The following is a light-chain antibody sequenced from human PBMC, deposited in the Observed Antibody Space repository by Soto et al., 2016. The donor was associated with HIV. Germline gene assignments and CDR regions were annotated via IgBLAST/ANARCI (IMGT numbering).Light chain of an antibody. V-gene: IGLV3-21*02. CDR1: NLVNKN. Sequence: SYELTQPPSVSVAPGETARITCGGDNLVNKNVHWYQQKPGQAPLLVVYDDDDRPSGIPERFSGPNSGNTVTLTINRVEAGDEADYYCQVWDRSSDHCVFGTATKV. J-gene: IGLJ1*01. CDR2: DDD. CDR3: QVWDRSSDHCV.